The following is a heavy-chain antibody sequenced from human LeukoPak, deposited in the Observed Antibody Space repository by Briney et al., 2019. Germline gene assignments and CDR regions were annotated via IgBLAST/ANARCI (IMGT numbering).Heavy chain of an antibody. Sequence: PGGSLRLSCAASGFTFSNYAMSWVRQAPGKGLEWVSTISFSGGSTYSADSVGGRFTISRDNSKSTLSLQMSSLRPEDTALYYCAKEMAVAGFKIDSWGQGTLVTVSS. J-gene: IGHJ5*01. V-gene: IGHV3-23*01. CDR3: AKEMAVAGFKIDS. CDR2: ISFSGGST. D-gene: IGHD6-19*01. CDR1: GFTFSNYA.